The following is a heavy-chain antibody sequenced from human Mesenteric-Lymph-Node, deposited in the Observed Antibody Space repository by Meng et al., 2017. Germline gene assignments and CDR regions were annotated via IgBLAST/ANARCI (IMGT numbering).Heavy chain of an antibody. Sequence: GGSLRLSCTASGFTFGDYAMSWVRQAPGKGLEWVGFIRSKAYGGTTEYAASVKGRFTISRDDSKSIAYLQMNSLKTEDTAVYYCTRVGSTTNYYYYYGMDVWGQGTTVTVSS. CDR3: TRVGSTTNYYYYYGMDV. V-gene: IGHV3-49*04. CDR1: GFTFGDYA. J-gene: IGHJ6*02. CDR2: IRSKAYGGTT. D-gene: IGHD2/OR15-2a*01.